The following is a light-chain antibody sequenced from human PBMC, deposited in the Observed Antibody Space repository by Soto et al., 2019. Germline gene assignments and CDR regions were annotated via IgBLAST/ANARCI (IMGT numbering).Light chain of an antibody. Sequence: LTQSPAILSLSPGERATLSCTASQSVDTYIAWYQQRPGQPPRLLIHDTSHRASGVPARFRGSGSGTDFTLTITSLEPEDFAVYFCRQRRNWVSFGPGTRL. V-gene: IGKV3-11*01. CDR1: QSVDTY. CDR3: RQRRNWVS. CDR2: DTS. J-gene: IGKJ3*01.